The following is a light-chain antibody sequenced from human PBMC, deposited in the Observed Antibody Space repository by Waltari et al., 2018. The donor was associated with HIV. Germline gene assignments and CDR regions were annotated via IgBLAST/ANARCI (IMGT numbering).Light chain of an antibody. CDR3: QQSYSGLT. CDR1: QTISTY. Sequence: DIQMTQSPSSLSASLGDRVIITCRSSQTISTYGNWYQQKPVRAPNLLIYAASTLNDGVASRFSGSGSGTEFNLTINSLQVEDFAVYYCQQSYSGLTFGPGTKVDV. V-gene: IGKV1-39*01. CDR2: AAS. J-gene: IGKJ3*01.